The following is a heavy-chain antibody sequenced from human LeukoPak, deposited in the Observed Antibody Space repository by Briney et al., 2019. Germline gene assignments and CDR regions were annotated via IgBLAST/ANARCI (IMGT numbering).Heavy chain of an antibody. CDR1: GFTVSSNY. D-gene: IGHD3-22*01. V-gene: IGHV3-53*01. J-gene: IGHJ6*03. CDR3: ARFGPDSSGSYYSMDV. Sequence: PGGSLRLSSAASGFTVSSNYMSWVRRAPGKGLEWVSVIYSGGSTYYADSVKGRFTISRDNSKNTLYLRMNSLRAEDTAVYYCARFGPDSSGSYYSMDVWGEGTTVTVSS. CDR2: IYSGGST.